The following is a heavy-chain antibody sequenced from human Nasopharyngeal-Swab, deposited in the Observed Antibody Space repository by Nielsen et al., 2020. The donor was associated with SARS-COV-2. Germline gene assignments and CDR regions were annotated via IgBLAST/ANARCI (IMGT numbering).Heavy chain of an antibody. CDR2: IYSDGST. Sequence: GGSLRLSCAASGFTFSSYNMNWVRQAPGGGLQYIAVIYSDGSTFYADSVKGRFTISRDNSKNTLYLQMNSLRAEDTAVYYCAREELWFGESSDAFDIWGQGTMVTVSS. CDR3: AREELWFGESSDAFDI. V-gene: IGHV3-66*01. D-gene: IGHD3-10*01. J-gene: IGHJ3*02. CDR1: GFTFSSYN.